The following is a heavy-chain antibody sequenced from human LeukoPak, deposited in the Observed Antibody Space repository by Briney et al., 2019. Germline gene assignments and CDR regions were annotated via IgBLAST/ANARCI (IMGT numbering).Heavy chain of an antibody. CDR1: GGSITSYY. CDR2: IPYSRST. D-gene: IGHD6-6*01. J-gene: IGHJ4*02. CDR3: ARGERPGCDY. V-gene: IGHV4-59*01. Sequence: SETLSLTCTVSGGSITSYYWSWIRQPPGKGLEWIGYIPYSRSTNYNPSLKSRATMSLDTSKNQFSLNLNSVTAADTAVYYCARGERPGCDYWGQGTLVTVSS.